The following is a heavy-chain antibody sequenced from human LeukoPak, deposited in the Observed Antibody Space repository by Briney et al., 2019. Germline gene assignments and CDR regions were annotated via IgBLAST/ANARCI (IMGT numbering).Heavy chain of an antibody. CDR3: AKWGDYDVLTGYYVSDY. CDR1: GFTFSNYA. J-gene: IGHJ4*02. CDR2: ITGGGSGI. V-gene: IGHV3-23*01. Sequence: GGSLRLSCAASGFTFSNYAMSWVRQAPGKGLEWVSAITGGGSGIYYADSMKSRFTISRDNSKNTMYLQINSLRAEDTAVYYCAKWGDYDVLTGYYVSDYWGQGTLVTVSS. D-gene: IGHD3-9*01.